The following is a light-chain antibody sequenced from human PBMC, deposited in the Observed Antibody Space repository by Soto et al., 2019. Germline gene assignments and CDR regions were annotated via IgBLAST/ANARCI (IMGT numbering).Light chain of an antibody. Sequence: QSVLTQPPSASGTPGQRVSISCSGSSSNIESHSVDWYQHFPGTAPKLVINSNDQRPSGVPDRFSGSKSGTSASLAISGLQAEVEADYYCATWDDGVNGVLFGGGTKLTVL. V-gene: IGLV1-44*01. CDR3: ATWDDGVNGVL. CDR1: SSNIESHS. CDR2: SND. J-gene: IGLJ2*01.